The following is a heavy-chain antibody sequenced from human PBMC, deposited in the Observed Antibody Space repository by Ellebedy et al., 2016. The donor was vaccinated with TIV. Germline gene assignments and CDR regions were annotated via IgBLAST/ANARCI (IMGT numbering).Heavy chain of an antibody. Sequence: MPSETLSLTCTVSGGSISSYYWSWIRQPPGKGLEWIGYIYYRGSTNYNPYLRSRVAISLDTSKNQFSLKLTFVTAADTAVYYCARAMTTVATFDFWGQGTLVTVSS. D-gene: IGHD4-17*01. CDR1: GGSISSYY. J-gene: IGHJ4*02. CDR3: ARAMTTVATFDF. CDR2: IYYRGST. V-gene: IGHV4-59*01.